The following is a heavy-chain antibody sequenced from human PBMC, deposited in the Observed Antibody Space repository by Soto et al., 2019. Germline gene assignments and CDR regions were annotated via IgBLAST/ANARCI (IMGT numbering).Heavy chain of an antibody. CDR2: INAGNGNT. CDR3: ARQGGNSARWYFDY. CDR1: GYTFASYA. J-gene: IGHJ4*02. V-gene: IGHV1-3*01. Sequence: ASVKVSCKASGYTFASYAMHWVRQAPGQRLEWMGWINAGNGNTKYSQKFQGRVTITRDTSASTAYIELSSLRSEDTAVYYCARQGGNSARWYFDYWGQGTLVTVSS. D-gene: IGHD2-21*02.